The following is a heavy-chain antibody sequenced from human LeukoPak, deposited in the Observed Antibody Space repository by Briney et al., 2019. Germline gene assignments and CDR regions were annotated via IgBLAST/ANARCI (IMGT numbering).Heavy chain of an antibody. CDR3: AKEIYSSGLSYFDY. Sequence: GGSLRLSCTASGFTFIANAMMWVRQPPGKWLELVSNLSGSGITTYYADSVKGRFTFSRDNSRNTLYLQMNSLRAEDTAVYYCAKEIYSSGLSYFDYWGHGTLVTVSS. V-gene: IGHV3-23*01. CDR1: GFTFIANA. CDR2: LSGSGITT. J-gene: IGHJ4*01. D-gene: IGHD6-19*01.